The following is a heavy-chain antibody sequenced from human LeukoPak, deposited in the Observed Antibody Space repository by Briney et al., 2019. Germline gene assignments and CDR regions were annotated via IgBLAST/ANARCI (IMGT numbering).Heavy chain of an antibody. CDR2: ISGSSSHI. CDR3: ARDQIGSW. V-gene: IGHV3-11*06. D-gene: IGHD6-13*01. J-gene: IGHJ4*02. Sequence: GGFLRLSCEAPGFTFSDYYLGWIRQAPGKGLEWISYISGSSSHINYADSVKGRFTISRDNAKKSVYLQMDSLRVEDTAVYYCARDQIGSWWGQGTLVIVSS. CDR1: GFTFSDYY.